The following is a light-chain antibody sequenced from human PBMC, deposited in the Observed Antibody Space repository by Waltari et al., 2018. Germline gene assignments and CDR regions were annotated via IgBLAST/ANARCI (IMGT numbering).Light chain of an antibody. J-gene: IGKJ1*01. V-gene: IGKV3-20*01. CDR2: GAS. CDR3: QHYVRLPAT. CDR1: QSVRGS. Sequence: EIVLTQSPGTLSLSPGERATLSCRASQSVRGSLAWYQQKDGQAPRLLIYGASSRATGIPDRFSGSGSGTDFSLTISRLEPEDFAVYYCQHYVRLPATFGQGTKVEI.